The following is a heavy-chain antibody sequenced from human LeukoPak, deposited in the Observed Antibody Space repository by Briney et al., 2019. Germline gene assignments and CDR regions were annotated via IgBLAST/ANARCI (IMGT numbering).Heavy chain of an antibody. V-gene: IGHV3-9*01. CDR3: AKVQFNDILTGYFDDAFDI. D-gene: IGHD3-9*01. Sequence: GGSLRLSCAASGFTFSSYAMSWVRQAPGKGLEWVSGISWNSGSIGYADSVKGRFTISRDNAKNSLYLQMNSLRAEDTALYYCAKVQFNDILTGYFDDAFDIWGQGTMVTVSS. CDR2: ISWNSGSI. J-gene: IGHJ3*02. CDR1: GFTFSSYA.